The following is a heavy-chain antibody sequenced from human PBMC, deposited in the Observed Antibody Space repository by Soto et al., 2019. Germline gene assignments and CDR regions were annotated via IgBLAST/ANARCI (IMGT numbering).Heavy chain of an antibody. D-gene: IGHD1-26*01. CDR3: AIRPSGSYDMGKATDY. CDR2: IIPIFGTA. J-gene: IGHJ4*02. Sequence: QVQPVQSGAEVKKPGSSVKVSCKASGGTFSSYAISWVRQAPGQGLEWMGGIIPIFGTANYAQKFQGRVTITADESTSTAYMELSSLRSEDTAVYYCAIRPSGSYDMGKATDYWGQGTLVTVSS. V-gene: IGHV1-69*12. CDR1: GGTFSSYA.